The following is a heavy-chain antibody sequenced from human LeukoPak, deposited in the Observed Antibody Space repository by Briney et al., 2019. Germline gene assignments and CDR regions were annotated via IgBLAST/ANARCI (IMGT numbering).Heavy chain of an antibody. J-gene: IGHJ4*02. V-gene: IGHV1-46*01. CDR1: GYTFTSHY. CDR2: INPSGGST. D-gene: IGHD6-13*01. CDR3: ARSLAAENGGNY. Sequence: ASVKVSCKASGYTFTSHYMHWVRQAPGQGLEWMGIINPSGGSTSYAQKFQGRVTMTRDTSTSTVYMELSSLRSEDTAVYYCARSLAAENGGNYWGQGTLVTVSS.